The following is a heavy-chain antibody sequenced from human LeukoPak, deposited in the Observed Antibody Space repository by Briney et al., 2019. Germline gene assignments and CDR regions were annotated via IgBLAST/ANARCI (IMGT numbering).Heavy chain of an antibody. CDR1: GFTFSSYA. D-gene: IGHD3-10*01. Sequence: PGRSLRLSCAASGFTFSSYAMHWVRQAPGKGLEWVAVISYDGSNKYYADSVKGRFTISRDNSKNTLYQQMNSLRAEDTAVYYCSGGLWFGFDYWGQGTLVTVSS. CDR2: ISYDGSNK. CDR3: SGGLWFGFDY. V-gene: IGHV3-30*04. J-gene: IGHJ4*02.